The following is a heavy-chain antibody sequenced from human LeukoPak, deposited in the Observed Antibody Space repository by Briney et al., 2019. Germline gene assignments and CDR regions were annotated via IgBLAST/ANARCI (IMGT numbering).Heavy chain of an antibody. CDR2: ISDSGGNT. J-gene: IGHJ6*04. V-gene: IGHV3-23*01. CDR3: ARESGVTLLRGSLNV. D-gene: IGHD3-10*01. CDR1: GFTFSIYG. Sequence: GGSLRLSCATSGFTFSIYGMSWVRQAPGKGLEWVSAISDSGGNTYYADSVKGRFTISRDNAKNSLYLQMNSLRAEDTAVYYCARESGVTLLRGSLNVWGKGTTVTISS.